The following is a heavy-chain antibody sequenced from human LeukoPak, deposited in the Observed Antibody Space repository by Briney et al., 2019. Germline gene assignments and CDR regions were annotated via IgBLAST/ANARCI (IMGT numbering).Heavy chain of an antibody. Sequence: SVKVSCKDSGGTFSSYAISWVRQAPGQGLEWMGGIIPIFGTANYAQKFQGRVTITADESTSTGYMELSSLRSEHTAVYYCARDRGPRLYSYGYLDYWGQGTLVTVSS. CDR3: ARDRGPRLYSYGYLDY. CDR1: GGTFSSYA. V-gene: IGHV1-69*13. CDR2: IIPIFGTA. J-gene: IGHJ4*02. D-gene: IGHD5-18*01.